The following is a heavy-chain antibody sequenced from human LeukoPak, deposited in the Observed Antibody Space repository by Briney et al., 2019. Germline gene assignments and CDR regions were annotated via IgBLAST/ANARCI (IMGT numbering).Heavy chain of an antibody. CDR1: GGSISSYY. V-gene: IGHV4-59*01. J-gene: IGHJ6*01. CDR3: ASSISSSWFYLDV. CDR2: INCSGST. D-gene: IGHD6-13*01. Sequence: PSETLSLTCTVSGGSISSYYWSWIRQPPGKGLEWIGYINCSGSTNYNPSLKSRVTTSVDASKNHFSLKLSSVTASDTAVYFCASSISSSWFYLDVCGQGTTVTVSS.